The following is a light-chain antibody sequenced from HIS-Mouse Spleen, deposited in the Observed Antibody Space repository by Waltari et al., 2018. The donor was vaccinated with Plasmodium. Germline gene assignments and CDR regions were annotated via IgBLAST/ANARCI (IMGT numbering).Light chain of an antibody. CDR3: VLYMGSGIWV. J-gene: IGLJ2*01. CDR1: SGSVSTSYY. CDR2: STN. Sequence: QTVVTQEPSFSVSPGGTVTLTCGLSSGSVSTSYYPSWYQQTPGQDPRPLIYSTNPRSSGVPDRFSGSILGNKAALTITGAQADDESDYYCVLYMGSGIWVFGGGTKLTVL. V-gene: IGLV8-61*01.